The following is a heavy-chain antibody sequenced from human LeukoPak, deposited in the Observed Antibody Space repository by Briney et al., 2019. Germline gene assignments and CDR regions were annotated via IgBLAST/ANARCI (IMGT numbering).Heavy chain of an antibody. CDR2: IKSKTDGGTT. CDR1: GFTFSSYS. CDR3: TTRGGSFSIFDY. Sequence: GGSLRLSCATSGFTFSSYSLNWVRQAPGKGLEWVGRIKSKTDGGTTDYAAPVKGRFTISRDDSKNTLYLQMNSLKTEDTAVYYCTTRGGSFSIFDYWGQGTLVTVSS. V-gene: IGHV3-15*01. D-gene: IGHD1-26*01. J-gene: IGHJ4*02.